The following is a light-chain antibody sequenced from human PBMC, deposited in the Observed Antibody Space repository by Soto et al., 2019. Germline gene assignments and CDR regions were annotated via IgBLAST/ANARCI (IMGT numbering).Light chain of an antibody. V-gene: IGKV3-15*01. CDR3: QQYNNWPGT. J-gene: IGKJ1*01. Sequence: EIVMTQSPATLSVSPRERVTLSCRASQSVSSNLAWYQQKPGQAPRLLIYGASTRATGLSARFSGSGSGTEFTLTISSLQSEDFAVYYCQQYNNWPGTFGQGTKVEIK. CDR2: GAS. CDR1: QSVSSN.